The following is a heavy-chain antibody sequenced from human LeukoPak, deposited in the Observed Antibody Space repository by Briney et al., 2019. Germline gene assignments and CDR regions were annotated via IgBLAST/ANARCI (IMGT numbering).Heavy chain of an antibody. CDR1: GYRFTSYW. Sequence: GESLKISCKGSGYRFTSYWIGWVRQMPGKGLEWMGVIYPGDSDTRYSPSFQGQVTISVDKSISTAYLQWNSLKASDTAMYYCARRAQVWTNPAAGYYYYLDVWGKGTTVTVSS. CDR2: IYPGDSDT. V-gene: IGHV5-51*01. D-gene: IGHD1-14*01. J-gene: IGHJ6*03. CDR3: ARRAQVWTNPAAGYYYYLDV.